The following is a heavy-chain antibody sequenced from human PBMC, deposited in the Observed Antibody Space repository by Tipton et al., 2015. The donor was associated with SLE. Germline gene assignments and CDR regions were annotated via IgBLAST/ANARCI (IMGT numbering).Heavy chain of an antibody. CDR1: GFTFRSSS. D-gene: IGHD3/OR15-3a*01. V-gene: IGHV3-23*03. J-gene: IGHJ4*02. CDR2: IYYGARR. Sequence: SLRLSCVASGFTFRSSSMAWVRRAPGRGLEWVSIIYYGARRYSRDSVKGRFTISRVDSKNTLDLQMDSLRAEDTGIYYCAKGGAGGLFFDSWGQGTLVTVSS. CDR3: AKGGAGGLFFDS.